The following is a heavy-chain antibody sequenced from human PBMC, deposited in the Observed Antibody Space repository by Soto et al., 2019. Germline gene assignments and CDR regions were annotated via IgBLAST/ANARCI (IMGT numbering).Heavy chain of an antibody. J-gene: IGHJ4*02. CDR3: GRVGDYNFWSGPDY. CDR2: TRNKANRYTT. CDR1: GFSFSDHY. V-gene: IGHV3-72*01. Sequence: EVQLVESGGGLVQPGGSLRLSCAASGFSFSDHYMDWVRQAPGKGLEWVARTRNKANRYTTEYAASVKGRFTISRDDSKNSLYLQMNSLQTEDTAVYYCGRVGDYNFWSGPDYWGQGTLVTVSS. D-gene: IGHD3-3*01.